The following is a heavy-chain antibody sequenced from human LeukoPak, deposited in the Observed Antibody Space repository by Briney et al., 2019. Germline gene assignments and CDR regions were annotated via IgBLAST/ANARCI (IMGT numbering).Heavy chain of an antibody. Sequence: GASVKVSCKASGGTFSSYAISWVRQAPGQGLEWIGGLIPIFGTANYAQKFQGRVTITADESTSTAYMELSSLRSEDTAVYYCALNFGVATGDKNWFDPWGQGTLVTVSS. CDR3: ALNFGVATGDKNWFDP. V-gene: IGHV1-69*13. CDR2: LIPIFGTA. D-gene: IGHD3-3*01. J-gene: IGHJ5*02. CDR1: GGTFSSYA.